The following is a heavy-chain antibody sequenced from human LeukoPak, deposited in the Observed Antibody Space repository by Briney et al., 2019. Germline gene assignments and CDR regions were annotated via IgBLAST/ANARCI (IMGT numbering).Heavy chain of an antibody. J-gene: IGHJ4*02. CDR1: GYSFSSYD. D-gene: IGHD3-3*01. CDR3: ARVYADFWSGYYSNFDY. CDR2: MNPNSGNT. V-gene: IGHV1-8*03. Sequence: ASVKVSCKASGYSFSSYDMNWVRQATGQGLEWMGWMNPNSGNTGYAQKFQGRVTITRNTSISTAYMELSSLRSEDTAVYYCARVYADFWSGYYSNFDYWGQGTLVTVSS.